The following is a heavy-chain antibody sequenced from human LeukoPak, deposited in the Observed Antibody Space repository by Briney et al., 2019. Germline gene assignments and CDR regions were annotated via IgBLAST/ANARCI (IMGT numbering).Heavy chain of an antibody. Sequence: GASVKVSCKASGDTFSSYAISWVRQAPGQGLEWMGRVIPILGIVNYAQKFQGRVTITADKSTSTVYMELSSLRSEDTAMYYCARDVTVVVVAATYGMDVWGQGTTVTVSS. CDR1: GDTFSSYA. V-gene: IGHV1-69*04. CDR2: VIPILGIV. CDR3: ARDVTVVVVAATYGMDV. D-gene: IGHD2-15*01. J-gene: IGHJ6*02.